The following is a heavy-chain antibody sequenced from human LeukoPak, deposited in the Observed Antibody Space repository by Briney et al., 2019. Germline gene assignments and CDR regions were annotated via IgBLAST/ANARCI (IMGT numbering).Heavy chain of an antibody. CDR2: INAGNGNT. D-gene: IGHD6-13*01. CDR1: GYTFTSYA. CDR3: ARDPRIAAAGTLRDY. J-gene: IGHJ4*02. V-gene: IGHV1-3*01. Sequence: ASVKVSCKASGYTFTSYAMHWVRQAPGQRLEWMGWINAGNGNTKYSQKFQGRVTITRDTSASTAYMELSSLRSEDTAVYYCARDPRIAAAGTLRDYWGQGTLVTVSS.